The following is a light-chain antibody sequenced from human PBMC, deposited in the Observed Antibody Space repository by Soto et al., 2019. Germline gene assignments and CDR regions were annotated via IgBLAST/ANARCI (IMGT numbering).Light chain of an antibody. CDR1: QSISSW. CDR3: QKYNSYWT. Sequence: DIQMTQSPSTLSASVGDRVTITCRASQSISSWLAWYQQKPGKAPKLLIYDASSLESGVPSRFSGSGSGTEFPLTISSLQPDDFATYYYQKYNSYWTFGQGTKVEIK. CDR2: DAS. V-gene: IGKV1-5*01. J-gene: IGKJ1*01.